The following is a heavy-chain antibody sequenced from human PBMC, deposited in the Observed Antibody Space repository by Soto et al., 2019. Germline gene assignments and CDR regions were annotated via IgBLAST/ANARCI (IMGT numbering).Heavy chain of an antibody. J-gene: IGHJ5*02. D-gene: IGHD3-3*01. V-gene: IGHV3-9*01. CDR2: ISWNSGSI. CDR1: GFTFDDYA. CDR3: ARASGHTPFGVVINWFDP. Sequence: GGSLRLSCAASGFTFDDYAMHWVRQAPGKGLEWVSGISWNSGSIGYADSVKGRFTISRDNAKNSLYLQMNSLRAEDTALYYCARASGHTPFGVVINWFDPWGQGTLVTVSS.